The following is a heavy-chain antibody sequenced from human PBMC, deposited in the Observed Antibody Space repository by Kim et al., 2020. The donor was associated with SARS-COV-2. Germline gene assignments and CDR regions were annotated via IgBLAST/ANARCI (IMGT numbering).Heavy chain of an antibody. Sequence: GGSLRLSCAASGFTFSDFSVNWVRQAPGKGVEWIAHFGGNIFDVVYADSVRGRFTISRDDAKNSLYLQMNSLRVEDTAVYYCARDAYCGSDCFPRYWFD. CDR2: FGGNIFDV. V-gene: IGHV3-21*05. D-gene: IGHD2-21*02. J-gene: IGHJ5*02. CDR3: ARDAYCGSDCFPRYWFD. CDR1: GFTFSDFS.